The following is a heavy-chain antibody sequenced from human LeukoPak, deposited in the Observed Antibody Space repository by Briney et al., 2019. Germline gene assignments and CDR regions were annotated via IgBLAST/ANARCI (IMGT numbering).Heavy chain of an antibody. CDR3: ARAPIYGNFYYYYGMDV. J-gene: IGHJ6*02. D-gene: IGHD4-17*01. Sequence: SETLSLTCTVSGGSISSAYWSWLRLPPGKGLEWIGYIYNSENTYYNPCLRIRVTISADSSKNQFSLRLSCVTAADTAVYYCARAPIYGNFYYYYGMDVWGQGTTVTVSS. CDR1: GGSISSAY. V-gene: IGHV4-59*01. CDR2: IYNSENT.